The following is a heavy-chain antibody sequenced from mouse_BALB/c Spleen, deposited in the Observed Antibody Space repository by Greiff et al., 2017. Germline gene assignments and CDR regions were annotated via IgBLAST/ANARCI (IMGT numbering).Heavy chain of an antibody. Sequence: EVMLVESGPSLVKPSQTLSLTCSVTGDSITSGYWNWIRKFPGNKLEYMGYISYSGSTYYNPSLKSRISITRDTSKNQYYLQLNSVTTEDTATYYCARWGISTMITTGVFDYWGQGTTLTVSS. V-gene: IGHV3-8*02. CDR3: ARWGISTMITTGVFDY. D-gene: IGHD2-4*01. CDR2: ISYSGST. CDR1: GDSITSGY. J-gene: IGHJ2*01.